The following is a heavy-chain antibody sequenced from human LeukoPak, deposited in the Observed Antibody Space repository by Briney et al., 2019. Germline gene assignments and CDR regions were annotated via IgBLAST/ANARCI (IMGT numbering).Heavy chain of an antibody. CDR2: IIPIFGTA. J-gene: IGHJ4*02. D-gene: IGHD3-3*01. CDR3: ARDQDYDFWSGSDY. CDR1: GGTFSSYA. V-gene: IGHV1-69*05. Sequence: ASVKVSCKSSGGTFSSYAISWVRQAPGQGLEWMGRIIPIFGTANYAQKFQGRVTITTDESTSTAYMELSSLRSEDTAVYYCARDQDYDFWSGSDYWGQGTLVTVYS.